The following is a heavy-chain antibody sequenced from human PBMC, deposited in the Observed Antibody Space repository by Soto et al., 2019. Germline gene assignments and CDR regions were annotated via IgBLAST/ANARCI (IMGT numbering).Heavy chain of an antibody. Sequence: QPQLRESGPGLVKPSETLSLTCTVSGGSISSSNYYWAWIRQSPGKGLEWIGSVYYNGFTYYNPSLKSRVTISVDTSKNQFSLKLTSVTAADTAVYYCARMGDFWSGPGELDPWGQGTLVTVSS. CDR1: GGSISSSNYY. J-gene: IGHJ5*02. CDR3: ARMGDFWSGPGELDP. D-gene: IGHD3-3*01. CDR2: VYYNGFT. V-gene: IGHV4-39*01.